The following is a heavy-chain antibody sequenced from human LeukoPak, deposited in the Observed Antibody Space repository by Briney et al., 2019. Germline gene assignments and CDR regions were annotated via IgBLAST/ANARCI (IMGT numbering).Heavy chain of an antibody. CDR2: IIPIFGIA. CDR1: GGTFSSYA. CDR3: ARDRSSGGLAGNWFDP. V-gene: IGHV1-69*13. J-gene: IGHJ5*02. D-gene: IGHD2-15*01. Sequence: SVKVSCKASGGTFSSYAISWVRQAPGQGLEWMGGIIPIFGIANYAQKFQGRVTITADESTSTAYMELSSLRSEDTAVYYCARDRSSGGLAGNWFDPWGQGTLVTVSS.